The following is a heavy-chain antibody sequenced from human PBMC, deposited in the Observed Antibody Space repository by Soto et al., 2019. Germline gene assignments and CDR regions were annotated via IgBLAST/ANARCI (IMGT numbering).Heavy chain of an antibody. D-gene: IGHD3-16*01. Sequence: QVQLVQSGAEVKKPGSSVKVSCKASGGTFSSYTISWVRQAPGQGLEWMGRIIPILGIANYAQKFQGRVTITADKSTSTAYMELRSLRSDATAVYYSARVHPYDYVDYWGQGTLVTVSS. V-gene: IGHV1-69*02. CDR3: ARVHPYDYVDY. CDR1: GGTFSSYT. CDR2: IIPILGIA. J-gene: IGHJ4*02.